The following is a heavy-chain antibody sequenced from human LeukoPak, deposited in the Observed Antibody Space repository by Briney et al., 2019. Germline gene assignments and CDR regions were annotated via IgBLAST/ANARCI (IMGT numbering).Heavy chain of an antibody. CDR1: GFTFSTYA. D-gene: IGHD1-26*01. Sequence: PGGSLRLSCAASGFTFSTYAMSWVRQAPGKGLEWMGMINPSGGTTRYAQKFQGRVTMTRDMSTSTVYMELSSLTSEDTAEYYCARDGFQGFSGSYYFDYWGQGTLVTVSS. CDR3: ARDGFQGFSGSYYFDY. V-gene: IGHV1-46*01. J-gene: IGHJ4*02. CDR2: INPSGGTT.